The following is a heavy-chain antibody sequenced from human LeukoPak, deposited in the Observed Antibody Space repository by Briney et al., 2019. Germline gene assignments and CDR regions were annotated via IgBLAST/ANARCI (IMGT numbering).Heavy chain of an antibody. V-gene: IGHV1-2*06. CDR1: GYTFTGYY. D-gene: IGHD1-14*01. Sequence: ASVKVSCKASGYTFTGYYMHWVRQAPGQGLEWVGRINPNSGGTNYAQKFQGRVTMTRDTSISTAYMELSRLRSDDTAVYYCARVAWNHGYYYYYYMDVWGKGTTVTVSS. CDR3: ARVAWNHGYYYYYYMDV. J-gene: IGHJ6*03. CDR2: INPNSGGT.